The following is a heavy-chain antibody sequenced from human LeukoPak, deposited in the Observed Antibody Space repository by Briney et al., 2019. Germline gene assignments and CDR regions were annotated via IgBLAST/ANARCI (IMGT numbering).Heavy chain of an antibody. J-gene: IGHJ4*02. D-gene: IGHD6-19*01. CDR1: GGSISSYY. CDR2: IDYSGST. V-gene: IGHV4-59*01. CDR3: AREGKLTGYFGGLGFNY. Sequence: SETLSLTCSISGGSISSYYWSWIRQPPGKGLEWIGNIDYSGSTIYNPALKSRVTMSVDTSKNQFSLNPTSVTAADTAVYYCAREGKLTGYFGGLGFNYWGQGILVTVSS.